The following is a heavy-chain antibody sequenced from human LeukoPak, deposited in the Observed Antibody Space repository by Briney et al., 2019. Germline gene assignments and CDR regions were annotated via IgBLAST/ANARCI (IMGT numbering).Heavy chain of an antibody. V-gene: IGHV3-53*01. CDR1: GFTVSSNY. J-gene: IGHJ6*02. CDR3: ARDPSLPYCSGGSCYSHYYYYGMDV. Sequence: GGSLRLSCAASGFTVSSNYMSWVRQGPGKGLEWVSVIYSGGSTYYADSVKGRFTISRDNSKNTLYLQMNSLRAEDTAVYYCARDPSLPYCSGGSCYSHYYYYGMDVWGQGTTVTVSS. CDR2: IYSGGST. D-gene: IGHD2-15*01.